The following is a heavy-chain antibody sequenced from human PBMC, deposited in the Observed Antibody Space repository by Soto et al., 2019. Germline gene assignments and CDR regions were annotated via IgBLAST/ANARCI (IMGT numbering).Heavy chain of an antibody. D-gene: IGHD5-12*01. CDR2: IWYDGSLQ. CDR3: ANLWGDGYNLGQDYNGMDV. CDR1: GFSFENYG. Sequence: GGSLRLSCAASGFSFENYGMHWVRQAPGRGLEWVAIIWYDGSLQYYAAAVKGRFTISRDNSKNTLYLEMNSLRAEDTAVYYCANLWGDGYNLGQDYNGMDVWGQGTTVTVSS. V-gene: IGHV3-33*06. J-gene: IGHJ6*02.